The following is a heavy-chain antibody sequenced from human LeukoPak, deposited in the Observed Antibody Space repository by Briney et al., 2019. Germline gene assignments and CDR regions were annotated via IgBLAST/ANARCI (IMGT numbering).Heavy chain of an antibody. V-gene: IGHV3-23*01. Sequence: GGSLRLSCAASGFTVSSNYMSWVRQAPGKGLEWVSGISGRGGSTYYADSVKGRFTISRDNSKNTLFLQMNSLRAEDTAVYYCAKDLPSLDYYDSSGYLDYWGQGTLVTVSS. CDR1: GFTVSSNY. CDR3: AKDLPSLDYYDSSGYLDY. CDR2: ISGRGGST. D-gene: IGHD3-22*01. J-gene: IGHJ4*02.